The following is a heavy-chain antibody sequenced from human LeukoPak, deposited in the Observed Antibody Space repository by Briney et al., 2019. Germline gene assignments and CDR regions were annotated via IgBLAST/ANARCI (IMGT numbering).Heavy chain of an antibody. CDR1: GGSISSSSYY. Sequence: SETLSLTCTVSGGSISSSSYYWGWIRQPPGKDLEWMGRIHYSGSTYYNPSLKSRVTISVDTSKNQFSLKLNSVTAADTAVYYCARGDRYGTVWYWGQGTLVTISS. CDR3: ARGDRYGTVWY. CDR2: IHYSGST. J-gene: IGHJ4*02. V-gene: IGHV4-39*07. D-gene: IGHD5-18*01.